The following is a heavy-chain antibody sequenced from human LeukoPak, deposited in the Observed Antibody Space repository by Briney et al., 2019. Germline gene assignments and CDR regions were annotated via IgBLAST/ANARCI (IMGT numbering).Heavy chain of an antibody. CDR1: GFTFGRYW. Sequence: GSLRLSCAGSGFTFGRYWMSLVRQAPGKGLEWVASINQGGSRLHYLDSVTGRFIISRDDAQNSLFLQMTRLRVDDTAVYYCARLKDDVTKLDYWGQGTLVSVSS. CDR2: INQGGSRL. J-gene: IGHJ4*02. V-gene: IGHV3-7*01. CDR3: ARLKDDVTKLDY. D-gene: IGHD2-8*01.